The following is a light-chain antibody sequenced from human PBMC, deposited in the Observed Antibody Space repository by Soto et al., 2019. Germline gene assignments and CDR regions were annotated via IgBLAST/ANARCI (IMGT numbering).Light chain of an antibody. CDR3: QQYTNTNNPWM. CDR1: QTITTW. Sequence: DIRVTQSPPTLSASVGDRVTITCRASQTITTWMAWYQQKPGKAPKLLVYDASTLQSGGATRFSGSGSGTEFTLIISGLQPEDSATYYCQQYTNTNNPWMFGQGTKVDI. V-gene: IGKV1-5*01. J-gene: IGKJ1*01. CDR2: DAS.